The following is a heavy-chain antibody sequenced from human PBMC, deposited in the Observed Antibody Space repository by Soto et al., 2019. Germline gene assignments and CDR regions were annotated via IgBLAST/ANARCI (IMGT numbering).Heavy chain of an antibody. CDR1: GYSFAGYW. CDR3: ARQIYDSDTGPNFQYYFDS. J-gene: IGHJ4*02. CDR2: IDPSDSQT. Sequence: ESLKISCKGSGYSFAGYWITWVRQKPVKGLEWMGRIDPSDSQTYYSPSFRGHVTISVTKSITTVFLQWSSLRASDTAMYYCARQIYDSDTGPNFQYYFDSWGQGTPVTVSS. V-gene: IGHV5-10-1*01. D-gene: IGHD3-22*01.